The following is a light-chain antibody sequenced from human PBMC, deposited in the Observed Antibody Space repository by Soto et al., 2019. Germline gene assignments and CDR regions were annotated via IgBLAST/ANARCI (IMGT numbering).Light chain of an antibody. CDR3: QSYDSSLSGWV. CDR1: SSNIGAGFD. CDR2: GNS. V-gene: IGLV1-40*01. Sequence: QSVLTQPPSVSGAPGQRVTISCTGSSSNIGAGFDVHWYQQLPGTAPKLLIYGNSNRPSGVPDRISGSKSGTSASLAITGLQAEDEADCYCQSYDSSLSGWVFGGGTKLTVL. J-gene: IGLJ3*02.